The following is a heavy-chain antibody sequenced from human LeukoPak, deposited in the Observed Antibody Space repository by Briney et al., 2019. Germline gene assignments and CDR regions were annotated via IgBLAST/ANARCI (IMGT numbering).Heavy chain of an antibody. D-gene: IGHD5-18*01. CDR1: GFTFSSYG. J-gene: IGHJ6*03. V-gene: IGHV3-48*04. Sequence: HPWGSLRLSCAASGFTFSSYGMNWVRQAPGEGLEWVSYISISSSSISYADSVKGRFTISRDNAKNSLYLQMNSLRAEDTAIYYCARAGLGYSYGTGYYYYMDVWGKGTTVIVSS. CDR2: ISISSSSI. CDR3: ARAGLGYSYGTGYYYYMDV.